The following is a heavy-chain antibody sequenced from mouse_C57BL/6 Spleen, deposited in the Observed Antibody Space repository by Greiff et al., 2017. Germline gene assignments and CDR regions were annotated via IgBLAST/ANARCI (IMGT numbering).Heavy chain of an antibody. Sequence: VQLQQSGAELVRPGASVKLSCKASGYTFTDYYINWVKQRPGQGLEWIARIYPGSGNTYYNEKFKGKATLTAEKSSSTAYMQLSSLTSEDSAVYFCARSSYYGNSWYFDVWGTGTTVTVSS. V-gene: IGHV1-76*01. CDR2: IYPGSGNT. D-gene: IGHD2-10*01. CDR1: GYTFTDYY. CDR3: ARSSYYGNSWYFDV. J-gene: IGHJ1*03.